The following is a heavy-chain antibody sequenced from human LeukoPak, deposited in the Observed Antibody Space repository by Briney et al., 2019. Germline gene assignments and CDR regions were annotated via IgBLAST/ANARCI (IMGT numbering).Heavy chain of an antibody. CDR1: GGSISSYY. Sequence: SETLSLTCTVSGGSISSYYWSWIRQPAGKGLEWIGRIYTSGSTNYNPSLKSRVTMSVDTSKNRFSLKLSSVTAADTAVYYCARNPKTVEMSHRGVYYYYYGMDVWGQGATVTVSS. D-gene: IGHD5-24*01. J-gene: IGHJ6*02. CDR2: IYTSGST. V-gene: IGHV4-4*07. CDR3: ARNPKTVEMSHRGVYYYYYGMDV.